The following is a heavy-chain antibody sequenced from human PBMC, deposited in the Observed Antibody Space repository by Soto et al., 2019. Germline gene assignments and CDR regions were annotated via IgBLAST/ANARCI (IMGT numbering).Heavy chain of an antibody. CDR2: ISAYNGNT. Sequence: ASVKVSCKASGYTFTSYGISWVRQAPGQGLEWMGWISAYNGNTNYAQKLQGRVTMTTDTSTSTAYMELRSLRSDDTAVYYCARGNDYGDRRPTDFDYWGQGTLVTVSS. D-gene: IGHD4-17*01. V-gene: IGHV1-18*01. CDR3: ARGNDYGDRRPTDFDY. J-gene: IGHJ4*02. CDR1: GYTFTSYG.